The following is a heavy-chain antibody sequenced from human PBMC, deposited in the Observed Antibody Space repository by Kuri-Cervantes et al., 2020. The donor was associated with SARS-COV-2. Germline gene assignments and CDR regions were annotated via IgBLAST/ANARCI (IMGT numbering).Heavy chain of an antibody. CDR3: ARETGEGWFDP. Sequence: SETLSLTCTVSGGSISSGSYYWSWIRQPAEKGLEWIGYIYTSGSTNYNPSLKSRVTISVDTSKNQFSLKLSSVTAADTAVYYCARETGEGWFDPWGQGTLVTVSS. J-gene: IGHJ5*02. CDR2: IYTSGST. V-gene: IGHV4-61*09. CDR1: GGSISSGSYY. D-gene: IGHD7-27*01.